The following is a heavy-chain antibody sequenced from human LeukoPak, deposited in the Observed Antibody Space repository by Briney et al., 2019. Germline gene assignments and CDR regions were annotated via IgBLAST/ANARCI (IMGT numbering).Heavy chain of an antibody. V-gene: IGHV3-23*01. Sequence: GGSLRLSCAASGFTFSSYAMSWVRKSLGKGLEWVSAISGSGGRGGGTFYADSVKGRFTISRDNSKNTLYLQMNSLRAEDTAVYYCAKDSGAAGSGWYGGHFDYWGQGSLLTVSS. D-gene: IGHD6-19*01. CDR3: AKDSGAAGSGWYGGHFDY. J-gene: IGHJ4*02. CDR2: ISGSGGRGGGT. CDR1: GFTFSSYA.